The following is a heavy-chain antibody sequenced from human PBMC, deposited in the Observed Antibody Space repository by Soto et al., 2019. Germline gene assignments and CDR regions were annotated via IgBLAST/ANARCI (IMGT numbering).Heavy chain of an antibody. J-gene: IGHJ6*02. CDR2: IGTAGDT. Sequence: EVQLVESGGGLVQPGGSLRLSCAASGFTFSSYDMHWVRQATGKGLEWVSAIGTAGDTYYPGSVKGRFTISRENAKNSWYLQMNSLRAGDTAVYYCARWSRYYYYGMDVWGQGTTVTVSS. V-gene: IGHV3-13*04. CDR3: ARWSRYYYYGMDV. CDR1: GFTFSSYD.